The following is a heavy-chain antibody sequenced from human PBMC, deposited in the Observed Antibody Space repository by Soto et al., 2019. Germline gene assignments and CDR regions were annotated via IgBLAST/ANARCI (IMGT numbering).Heavy chain of an antibody. Sequence: GGSLRLSCAASGFTFSSYSMNWVRQAPGKGLEWVSSISSSSSYIYYADSVKGRFTISRDNAKNSLYLQMNSLRAEDTAVYYCARDIGNKDDFWSGYYDYWGQGTLVTVSS. J-gene: IGHJ4*02. D-gene: IGHD3-3*01. CDR3: ARDIGNKDDFWSGYYDY. CDR1: GFTFSSYS. V-gene: IGHV3-21*01. CDR2: ISSSSSYI.